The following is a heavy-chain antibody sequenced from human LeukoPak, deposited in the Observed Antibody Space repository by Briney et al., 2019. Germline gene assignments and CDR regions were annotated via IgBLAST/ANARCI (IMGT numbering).Heavy chain of an antibody. Sequence: PSETLSLTCTVSAGSISNYYWSWIRRPPMKGLEWIGYISDSGGSKSNPSPKSRVPTTADTPKNQFPLQLRSVTAADTAVYYCPRRFEQTRSCYKYYGMDVWGQGTTVTVSS. CDR1: AGSISNYY. CDR2: ISDSGGS. J-gene: IGHJ6*02. D-gene: IGHD6-13*01. V-gene: IGHV4-59*08. CDR3: PRRFEQTRSCYKYYGMDV.